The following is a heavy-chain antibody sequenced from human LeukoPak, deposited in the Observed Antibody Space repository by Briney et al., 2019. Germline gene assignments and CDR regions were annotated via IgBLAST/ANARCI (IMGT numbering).Heavy chain of an antibody. Sequence: ASVKVSCKASGYTFTLYDIHWVRQATGQGLEWMGWMNPNTGNRGQAQRFQGRVSLTRNTSISTAYMELNSLTSDDMAVYYCATRAVGQEAWSFDAFDTWGQGTLVIISS. CDR1: GYTFTLYD. CDR3: ATRAVGQEAWSFDAFDT. D-gene: IGHD1-26*01. V-gene: IGHV1-8*01. J-gene: IGHJ3*02. CDR2: MNPNTGNR.